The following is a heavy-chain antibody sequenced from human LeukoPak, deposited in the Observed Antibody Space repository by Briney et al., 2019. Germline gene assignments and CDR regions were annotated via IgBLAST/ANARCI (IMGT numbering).Heavy chain of an antibody. J-gene: IGHJ4*02. CDR1: GFTFSSYS. CDR2: ISSSSSTI. Sequence: GGSLKLSCAASGFTFSSYSMNWVRQAPGKGLEWVSYISSSSSTIYYADSVKGRFTISRDNAKNSLYLQMNSLRAEDTAVYYCARALGERDYWGQGTLVTVSS. CDR3: ARALGERDY. V-gene: IGHV3-48*04. D-gene: IGHD2-21*01.